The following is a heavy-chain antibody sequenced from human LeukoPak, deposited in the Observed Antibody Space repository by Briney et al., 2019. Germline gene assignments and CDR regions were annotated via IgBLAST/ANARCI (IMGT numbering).Heavy chain of an antibody. J-gene: IGHJ6*02. CDR1: GFTFSSYA. D-gene: IGHD2-15*01. CDR3: AKVSRGYCRGGTCYYYYGMDV. Sequence: GGSLRLSCAASGFTFSSYAMSWVRQAPGKGLEWVSSVFGSGGSTYYADSVKGRFTISRDNSKNTLYLQINSLRAEDTAVYYCAKVSRGYCRGGTCYYYYGMDVWGQGTTVTVSS. V-gene: IGHV3-23*01. CDR2: VFGSGGST.